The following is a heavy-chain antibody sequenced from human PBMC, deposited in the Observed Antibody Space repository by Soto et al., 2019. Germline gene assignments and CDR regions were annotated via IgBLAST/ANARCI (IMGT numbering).Heavy chain of an antibody. J-gene: IGHJ4*02. CDR1: GYTFSSYY. CDR3: ARNERRGYSYGFGY. D-gene: IGHD5-18*01. Sequence: QVQLVQSGAEVTKPGASVKVSCKASGYTFSSYYMHWVRQAPGRGLEWMGIINPSGGSTTYAQKFQGRVTMTRDTSTSTVYMELSSLRSEDTAVYYCARNERRGYSYGFGYWGQGTLVTVSS. V-gene: IGHV1-46*01. CDR2: INPSGGST.